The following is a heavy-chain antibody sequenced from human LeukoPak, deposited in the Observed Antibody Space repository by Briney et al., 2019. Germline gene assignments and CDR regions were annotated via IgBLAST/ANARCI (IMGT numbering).Heavy chain of an antibody. CDR1: GFPLRSYV. V-gene: IGHV3-23*01. CDR3: ARDDMGSGYDWGYYYMDV. CDR2: FRGSDSIT. J-gene: IGHJ6*03. Sequence: GGSLILSCSAYGFPLRSYVVNWGRRARGRVVEWVSLFRGSDSITYYADSEKGGFPIHRDNSKNTLYLQMNSLRAEDTAVYYCARDDMGSGYDWGYYYMDVWGKGTTVTVSS. D-gene: IGHD5-12*01.